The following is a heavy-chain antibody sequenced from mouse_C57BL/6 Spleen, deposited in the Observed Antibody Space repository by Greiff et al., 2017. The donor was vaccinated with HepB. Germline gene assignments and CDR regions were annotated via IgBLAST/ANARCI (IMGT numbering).Heavy chain of an antibody. D-gene: IGHD1-1*01. CDR2: IDPENGDT. J-gene: IGHJ3*01. CDR1: GFNIKDDY. CDR3: TTSGYYGSRAAWFAY. Sequence: EVQLQQSGAELVRPGASVKLSCTASGFNIKDDYMHWVKQRPEQGLEWIGWIDPENGDTEYASKFQGKATITADTSSNTAYLQLSSLTSEDTAVYYFTTSGYYGSRAAWFAYCGQGTLVTVSA. V-gene: IGHV14-4*01.